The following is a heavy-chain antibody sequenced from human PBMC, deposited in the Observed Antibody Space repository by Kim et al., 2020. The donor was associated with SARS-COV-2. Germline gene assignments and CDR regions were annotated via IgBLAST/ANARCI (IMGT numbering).Heavy chain of an antibody. V-gene: IGHV3-30*02. D-gene: IGHD5-18*01. CDR2: ARNK. Sequence: ARNKYYSETVQGRFTISRDNSKNTLYLQMNSLRAEDTAVYYCAKDIQLDYWGQGTLVTVSS. CDR3: AKDIQLDY. J-gene: IGHJ4*02.